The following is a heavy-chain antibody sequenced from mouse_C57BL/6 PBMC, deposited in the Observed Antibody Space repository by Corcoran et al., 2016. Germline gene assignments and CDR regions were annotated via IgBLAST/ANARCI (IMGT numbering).Heavy chain of an antibody. D-gene: IGHD4-1*01. J-gene: IGHJ2*01. CDR1: GYAFSSYW. V-gene: IGHV1-80*01. CDR2: IYPGDGDT. Sequence: QVQLQQSGAELVKPGASVKISCKASGYAFSSYWMNWVKQRPGKGLEWIGQIYPGDGDTNYNGKFKGKATLTADKSSSTAYMQLSSLTSEDSAVYFCARGANWDEFDYWGQGTTLTVSS. CDR3: ARGANWDEFDY.